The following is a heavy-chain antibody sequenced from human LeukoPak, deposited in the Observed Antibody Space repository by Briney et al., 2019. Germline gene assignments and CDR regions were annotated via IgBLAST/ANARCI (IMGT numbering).Heavy chain of an antibody. J-gene: IGHJ5*02. CDR2: VNTNGGST. Sequence: GGSLRLSCAASGFTFRNYAMNWVRQAPGKGLEWVSTVNTNGGSTYYAASVKGRFTVSRDNSANTLSLQMNSLTVANTAIYYCVREDFAYVSETYRYWFDPWGQGTLVTVSS. V-gene: IGHV3-23*01. CDR1: GFTFRNYA. CDR3: VREDFAYVSETYRYWFDP. D-gene: IGHD3-16*02.